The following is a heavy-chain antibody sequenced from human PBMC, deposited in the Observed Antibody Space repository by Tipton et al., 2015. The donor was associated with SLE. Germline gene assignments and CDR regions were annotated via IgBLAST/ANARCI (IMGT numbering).Heavy chain of an antibody. D-gene: IGHD3-3*01. J-gene: IGHJ6*02. V-gene: IGHV4-38-2*01. Sequence: TLSLTCAVSGYSISSGYYWGWIRQPPGKGLEWIGSINHSGSTNYNPSLKSRVTISVDTSKKQFSLNLSSVTAADTAVYYCARGRKVRRITIFGTDYGMDVWGQGTTVTVSS. CDR2: INHSGST. CDR1: GYSISSGYY. CDR3: ARGRKVRRITIFGTDYGMDV.